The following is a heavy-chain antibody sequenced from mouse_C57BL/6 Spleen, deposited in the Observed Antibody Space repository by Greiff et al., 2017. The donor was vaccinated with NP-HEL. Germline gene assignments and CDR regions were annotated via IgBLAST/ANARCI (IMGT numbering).Heavy chain of an antibody. CDR2: IDPETGGT. J-gene: IGHJ1*03. D-gene: IGHD2-12*01. V-gene: IGHV1-15*01. CDR3: TRALYRSLWYFGV. CDR1: GYTFTDYE. Sequence: VQLQQSGAELARPGASVTLSCKASGYTFTDYEMHWVKQTPVHGLEWIGAIDPETGGTAYNQKFQGKAILTADKSSSTAYMELRSLTSEDSAVYYCTRALYRSLWYFGVWDTGTTVPVSS.